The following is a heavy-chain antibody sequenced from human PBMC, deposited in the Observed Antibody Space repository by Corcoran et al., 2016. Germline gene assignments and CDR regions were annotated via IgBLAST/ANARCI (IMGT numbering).Heavy chain of an antibody. CDR2: IIPIFGTA. Sequence: QVQLVQSGAEVKKPGASVKVSCKASGGTFSSYAISWVRQAPGQGLEWMGGIIPIFGTANYAQKFQGRVTITADESTSTAYMELSSLRSEDTPVYYCVTPYCSGGSCYAGHFDYCGQGTLVTVSS. V-gene: IGHV1-69*01. CDR3: VTPYCSGGSCYAGHFDY. J-gene: IGHJ4*02. D-gene: IGHD2-15*01. CDR1: GGTFSSYA.